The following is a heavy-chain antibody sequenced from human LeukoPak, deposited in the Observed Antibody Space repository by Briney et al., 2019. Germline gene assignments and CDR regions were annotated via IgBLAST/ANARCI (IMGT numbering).Heavy chain of an antibody. D-gene: IGHD2-15*01. CDR1: GGSISSNYYY. CDR3: ARGGGYCSGGSCYFEYLITLFDY. J-gene: IGHJ4*02. CDR2: IYYSGHT. Sequence: SETLSLTCTVSGGSISSNYYYWGWIRQPPGKGLEWIGSIYYSGHTYYNPSLKSRVTISVDTSKNQFSLKLSSVTAADTAVYYCARGGGYCSGGSCYFEYLITLFDYWGQGTLVTVSS. V-gene: IGHV4-39*07.